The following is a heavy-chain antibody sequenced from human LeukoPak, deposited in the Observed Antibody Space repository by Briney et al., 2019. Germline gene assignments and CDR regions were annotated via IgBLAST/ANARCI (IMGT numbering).Heavy chain of an antibody. CDR1: GGSISSYY. D-gene: IGHD3-10*01. Sequence: SETLSLTCTDSGGSISSYYWSWIRQPPGKGLEWIAYLFYSGSTDYNPSLESRVTISVDTSKNQFSLKLRSVTAADTAVYYCATAAVIRGVTYFDYWGQGTLVTVSS. J-gene: IGHJ4*02. CDR3: ATAAVIRGVTYFDY. CDR2: LFYSGST. V-gene: IGHV4-59*01.